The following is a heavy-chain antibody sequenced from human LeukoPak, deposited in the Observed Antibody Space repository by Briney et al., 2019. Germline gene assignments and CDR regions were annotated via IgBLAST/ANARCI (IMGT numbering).Heavy chain of an antibody. V-gene: IGHV3-21*01. D-gene: IGHD6-13*01. CDR3: ARVIAGKTPQDY. CDR2: ISSSSSYI. CDR1: GFTFSSYS. J-gene: IGHJ4*02. Sequence: PGGSLRLSCAASGFTFSSYSMNWVRQAPGKGLEWVSSISSSSSYIYYADSVKGRFTISRDNAKNSLYLQMNSLRAEDTAVYYCARVIAGKTPQDYWGQGTPVTVSS.